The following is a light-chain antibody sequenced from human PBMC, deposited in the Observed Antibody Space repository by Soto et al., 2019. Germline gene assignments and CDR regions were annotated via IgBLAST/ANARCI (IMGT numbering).Light chain of an antibody. V-gene: IGLV4-60*02. CDR2: LEGSGSY. CDR1: SGHSSYI. J-gene: IGLJ2*01. Sequence: QLVLTQSSSASASLGSSVKLTCTLSSGHSSYIIAWHQQQPGKAPRYLMKLEGSGSYNKGSGVPDRFSGSSSGADRYLTISNLQFEDEADYYCETWDSNTRVFGGGTQLTDL. CDR3: ETWDSNTRV.